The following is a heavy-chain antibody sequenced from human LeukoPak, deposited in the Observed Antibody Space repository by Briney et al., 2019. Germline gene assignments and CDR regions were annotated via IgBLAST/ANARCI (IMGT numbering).Heavy chain of an antibody. V-gene: IGHV4-59*08. CDR2: IFYTGST. J-gene: IGHJ4*02. CDR3: ARGPPPDFDY. Sequence: PSETLSLTCTVSGGSISSSYWSWIRQPPGKGLEWIGYIFYTGSTNYSPSLKSRVSLSVDTSKNQFSLKLSSVTAADTAVYYCARGPPPDFDYWGRGTLVTVSS. CDR1: GGSISSSY.